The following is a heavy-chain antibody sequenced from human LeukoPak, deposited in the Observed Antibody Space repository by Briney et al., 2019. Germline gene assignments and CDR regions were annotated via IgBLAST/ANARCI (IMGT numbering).Heavy chain of an antibody. CDR2: ISGSGGST. Sequence: SGGSLRLSCAASGFTFSSYAMSWVRQAPGKGLEWVSAISGSGGSTYYADSVKGRFTISRDNSKNTLYLQMNSLRAEDTAVYYCAKDSSYGWGTPGSWFDPWGQGTLVTVSS. V-gene: IGHV3-23*01. J-gene: IGHJ5*02. CDR1: GFTFSSYA. CDR3: AKDSSYGWGTPGSWFDP. D-gene: IGHD3-16*01.